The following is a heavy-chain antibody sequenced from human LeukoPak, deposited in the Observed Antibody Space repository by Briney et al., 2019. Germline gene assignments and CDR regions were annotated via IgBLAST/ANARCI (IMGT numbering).Heavy chain of an antibody. Sequence: SETLSLTCTVSGGSISSSSYYWGWIRQPPGKGLEWIGSMYYSGSTYYNPSLKSRLTMSVDTSKNQLSLKLSSVTAADTAVYYCASSSEPNYKDYYYYYMDVWGKGTTVTVSS. CDR1: GGSISSSSYY. CDR3: ASSSEPNYKDYYYYYMDV. D-gene: IGHD4/OR15-4a*01. J-gene: IGHJ6*03. V-gene: IGHV4-39*01. CDR2: MYYSGST.